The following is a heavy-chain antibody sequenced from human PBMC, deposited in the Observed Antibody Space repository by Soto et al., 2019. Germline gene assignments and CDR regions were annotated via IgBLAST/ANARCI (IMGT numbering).Heavy chain of an antibody. CDR2: IYHSGST. V-gene: IGHV4-4*02. CDR3: ARHSNEYRKSLDY. J-gene: IGHJ4*02. Sequence: PSETLSLTCAVSGGSISSSNWWSWVRQPPGKGLEWIGEIYHSGSTNYNPSLKSRVTISVDKSKNQFSLKLSSVTAADTAVYYCARHSNEYRKSLDYWGQGTLVTVSS. CDR1: GGSISSSNW. D-gene: IGHD6-13*01.